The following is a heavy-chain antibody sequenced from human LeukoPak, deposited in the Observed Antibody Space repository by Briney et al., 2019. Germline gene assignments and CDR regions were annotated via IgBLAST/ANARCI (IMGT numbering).Heavy chain of an antibody. CDR1: GYTFTSYD. Sequence: GASVKVSCKASGYTFTSYDIDWVRQATGQGLEWMGWMNPNSGNTGYAQKFQGRVTITRNTSISTAYMELSSLRSEDTAVYYCARGLSSWSYYYYYYYMDVWGKGTTVTVSS. D-gene: IGHD6-13*01. CDR2: MNPNSGNT. V-gene: IGHV1-8*03. CDR3: ARGLSSWSYYYYYYYMDV. J-gene: IGHJ6*03.